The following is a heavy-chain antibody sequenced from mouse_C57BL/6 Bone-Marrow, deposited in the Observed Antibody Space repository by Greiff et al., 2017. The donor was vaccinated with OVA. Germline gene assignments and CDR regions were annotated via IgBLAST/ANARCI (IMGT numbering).Heavy chain of an antibody. J-gene: IGHJ3*01. V-gene: IGHV1-53*01. CDR1: GYTFTSYW. Sequence: QVQLKQPGTDLVKPGASVKLSCKASGYTFTSYWMHWVKQRPEQGLEWIGNINPSNGGTNYNEKFKSKATLTVDKSASTAYMQISSLTSEDSTVYYFAYYSKGFAYWGQGTLVTVSA. CDR3: AYYSKGFAY. D-gene: IGHD2-5*01. CDR2: INPSNGGT.